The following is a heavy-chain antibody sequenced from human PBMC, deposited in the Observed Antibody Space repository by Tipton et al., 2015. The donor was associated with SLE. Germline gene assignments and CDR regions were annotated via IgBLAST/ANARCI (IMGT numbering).Heavy chain of an antibody. V-gene: IGHV4-34*01. CDR2: INHSGST. D-gene: IGHD5-12*01. J-gene: IGHJ2*01. CDR1: GFTFGDYA. Sequence: LRLSCTASGFTFGDYAMSWFRQAPGKGLEWIGEINHSGSTNYNPSLKSRVTISVDTSKSQFSLKLRSVTAADTAVYYCARAGTGVANTYWYFDLWGRGTLVTVSS. CDR3: ARAGTGVANTYWYFDL.